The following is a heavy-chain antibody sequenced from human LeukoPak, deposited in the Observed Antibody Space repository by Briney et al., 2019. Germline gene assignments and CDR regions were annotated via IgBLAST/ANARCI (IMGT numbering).Heavy chain of an antibody. V-gene: IGHV3-30*04. CDR1: GFTFSSYA. J-gene: IGHJ3*02. CDR3: ARGAPFGYYDGKVGSAFDI. Sequence: GGPLRLSCAASGFTFSSYAMHWVRQAPGKGLEWVAVISYDGSNKYYADSVKGRFTISRDNSKNTLYLQMNSLRAEDTAVYYCARGAPFGYYDGKVGSAFDIWGQGTMVTVSS. CDR2: ISYDGSNK. D-gene: IGHD3-22*01.